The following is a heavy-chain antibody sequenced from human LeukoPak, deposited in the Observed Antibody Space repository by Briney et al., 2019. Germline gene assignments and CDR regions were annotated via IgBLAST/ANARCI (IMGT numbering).Heavy chain of an antibody. CDR1: GFTFSSYS. V-gene: IGHV3-21*01. J-gene: IGHJ4*02. D-gene: IGHD3-9*01. CDR2: ISSSSSYI. CDR3: ASFDWLLKRYFNY. Sequence: GGSLRLSCAASGFTFSSYSMNWVRQAPGKGLEWVSSISSSSSYIYYADSVKGRFTISRDNAKNSLYLQVNSLRAEDTAVYYCASFDWLLKRYFNYWGQGTLVTVSS.